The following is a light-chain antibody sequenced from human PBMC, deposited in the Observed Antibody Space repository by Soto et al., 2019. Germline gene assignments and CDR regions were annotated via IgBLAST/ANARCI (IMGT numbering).Light chain of an antibody. Sequence: QSVLTQPPSASGTPGQRVTISCSGSSSNIGSNYVYWYQQLPGTAPKLLIYRNNHRPSGVPDRFSGSKSGTSASLAISGLRSEDEADYSCAAWDDSLSGVVFGGGTKLTVL. CDR1: SSNIGSNY. J-gene: IGLJ2*01. CDR3: AAWDDSLSGVV. CDR2: RNN. V-gene: IGLV1-47*01.